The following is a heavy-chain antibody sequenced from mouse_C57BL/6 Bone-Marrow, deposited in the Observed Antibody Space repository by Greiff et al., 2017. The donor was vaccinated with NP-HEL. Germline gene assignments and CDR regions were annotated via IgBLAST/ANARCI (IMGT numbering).Heavy chain of an antibody. CDR1: GYTFTSYW. V-gene: IGHV1-55*01. J-gene: IGHJ2*01. CDR3: ARSPITTVVNFDY. D-gene: IGHD1-1*01. Sequence: QVQLQQSGAELVKPGASVKMSCKASGYTFTSYWMTWVKQRPGQGLEWIGDIYPGSGSTNYNEKFKSKATLTVDTSSSTAYMQLSSLTSEDSAVYYCARSPITTVVNFDYWGQGTTLTVSS. CDR2: IYPGSGST.